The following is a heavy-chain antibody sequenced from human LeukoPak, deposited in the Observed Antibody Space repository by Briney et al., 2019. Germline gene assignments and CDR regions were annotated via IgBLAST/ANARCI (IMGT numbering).Heavy chain of an antibody. CDR2: INSDGSST. Sequence: GGSLRLSCAASGFSFSSYWMHWVRQAPGKGLVWVSRINSDGSSTSYADSVKGRFTISRDNAKNTLYLQMNSLRAEDTAVYYCAREGIAVAGSFDYWGQGTLVTVSS. J-gene: IGHJ4*02. CDR3: AREGIAVAGSFDY. D-gene: IGHD6-19*01. CDR1: GFSFSSYW. V-gene: IGHV3-74*01.